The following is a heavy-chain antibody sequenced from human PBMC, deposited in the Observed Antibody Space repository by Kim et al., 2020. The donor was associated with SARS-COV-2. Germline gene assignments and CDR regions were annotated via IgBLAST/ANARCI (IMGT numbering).Heavy chain of an antibody. Sequence: GGSLRLSCAASGFTFSSYGMHWVRQAPGKGLEWVAVISYDGSSTYYADSVKGRFTISRDNSKNTLYLQMNSLRAEDTAVYYCARDLLGGCFDPGESFDYWGQETLVTVSP. CDR1: GFTFSSYG. V-gene: IGHV3-33*05. D-gene: IGHD2-21*01. CDR2: ISYDGSST. J-gene: IGHJ4*02. CDR3: ARDLLGGCFDPGESFDY.